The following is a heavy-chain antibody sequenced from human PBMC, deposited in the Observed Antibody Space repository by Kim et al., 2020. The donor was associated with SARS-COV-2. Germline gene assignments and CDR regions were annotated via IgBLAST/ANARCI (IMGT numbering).Heavy chain of an antibody. CDR3: ARDRIAVAGTWYYYYGMDV. J-gene: IGHJ6*02. CDR2: TYYRSKWYN. Sequence: SQTLSLTCAISGDSVSSNSAAWNWIRQSPSRGLEWLGRTYYRSKWYNDYAVSVKSRITINPDTSKNQFSLQLNSVTPEDTAVYYCARDRIAVAGTWYYYYGMDVWGQGTTVTVSS. CDR1: GDSVSSNSAA. V-gene: IGHV6-1*01. D-gene: IGHD6-19*01.